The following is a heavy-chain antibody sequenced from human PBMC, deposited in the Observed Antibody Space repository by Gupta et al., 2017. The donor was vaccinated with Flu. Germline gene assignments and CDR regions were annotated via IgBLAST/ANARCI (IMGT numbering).Heavy chain of an antibody. CDR2: ISGSGGST. CDR3: AKDHGKTGIAVAGGDFDY. CDR1: GFTFSSYA. D-gene: IGHD6-19*01. J-gene: IGHJ4*02. Sequence: EVQLLESGGGLVQPGGSLRLSCAASGFTFSSYAMGWVRQAPGKGLEWVSAISGSGGSTYYADSVKGRFTISRDNSKNTLYLQMNSLRAEDTAVYYCAKDHGKTGIAVAGGDFDYWGQGTLVTVSS. V-gene: IGHV3-23*01.